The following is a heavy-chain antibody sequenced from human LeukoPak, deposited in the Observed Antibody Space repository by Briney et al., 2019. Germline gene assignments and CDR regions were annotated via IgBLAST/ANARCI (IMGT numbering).Heavy chain of an antibody. Sequence: GGSLRLSCAASGFTFSSYAMHWVRQAPGKGLEWVAVISYDGSNKYYADSVKGRCTISRDNSKNTLYLQMNSLRAEDTAVYYCARDSTVVTPYASPDYWGQGALVTVSS. CDR1: GFTFSSYA. CDR2: ISYDGSNK. J-gene: IGHJ4*02. D-gene: IGHD2-21*02. CDR3: ARDSTVVTPYASPDY. V-gene: IGHV3-30-3*01.